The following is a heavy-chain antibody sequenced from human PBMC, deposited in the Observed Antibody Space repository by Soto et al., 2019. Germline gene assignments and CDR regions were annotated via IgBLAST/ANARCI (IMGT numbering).Heavy chain of an antibody. CDR2: IYPGDSDT. V-gene: IGHV5-51*01. CDR3: ARHKMTTASEDYYYYYMDV. D-gene: IGHD4-17*01. Sequence: GESLKISCKGSGYSLTSYWIGWVRQMPGKGLEWMGIIYPGDSDTRYSPSFQGQGTIAADKSTSTAYLQWSSLKASDTAMYYWARHKMTTASEDYYYYYMDVWGKGTTVTVSS. J-gene: IGHJ6*03. CDR1: GYSLTSYW.